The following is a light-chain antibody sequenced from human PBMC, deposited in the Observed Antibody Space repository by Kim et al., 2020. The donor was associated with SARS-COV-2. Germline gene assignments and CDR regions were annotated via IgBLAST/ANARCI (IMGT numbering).Light chain of an antibody. CDR1: ESLLHSDAKTY. CDR2: EVS. Sequence: DVVMTQTPLSLSVTPGQPASISCKSSESLLHSDAKTYLYWYLQKPGQSPQLLIHEVSRRFSGVPERFSGSGSGTDFTLEISRVEAEDIGTYYCMQGLHLPRTFGQGTKLEI. V-gene: IGKV2-29*02. CDR3: MQGLHLPRT. J-gene: IGKJ2*02.